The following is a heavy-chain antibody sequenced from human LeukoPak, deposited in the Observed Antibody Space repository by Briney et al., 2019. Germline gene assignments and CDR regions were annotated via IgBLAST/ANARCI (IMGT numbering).Heavy chain of an antibody. CDR1: GGSFSGYY. J-gene: IGHJ4*02. Sequence: SETLSLTCAVYGGSFSGYYWSWIRQPPGKGLEWIGEINHSGSTNYNPSLKSRVTISVDTSKNQFSLKLSSVTAAHTAVYYCARHGTRYCSSTSCRPFDYWGQGTLVTVSS. D-gene: IGHD2-2*01. CDR3: ARHGTRYCSSTSCRPFDY. CDR2: INHSGST. V-gene: IGHV4-34*01.